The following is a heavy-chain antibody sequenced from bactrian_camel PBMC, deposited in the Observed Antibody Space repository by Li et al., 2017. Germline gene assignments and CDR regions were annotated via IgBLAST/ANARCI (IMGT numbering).Heavy chain of an antibody. CDR2: MSPGGSTT. D-gene: IGHD6*01. V-gene: IGHV3S63*01. Sequence: HVQLVESGGGAVQTGGSLRLTCTAVGLTFEGGNQGWYRETPGKEREGVARMSPGGSTTYYAGSVKGRFTISRDNAKQMAYLQMNSLKPEDTGVYYCATGDWDGGSCDAAFISDQGTQVTVS. CDR1: GLTFEGGN. J-gene: IGHJ4*01.